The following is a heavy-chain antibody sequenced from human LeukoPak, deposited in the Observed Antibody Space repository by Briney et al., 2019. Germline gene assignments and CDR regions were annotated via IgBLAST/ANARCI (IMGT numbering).Heavy chain of an antibody. CDR2: ISYDGSNK. Sequence: GRSPRLSCAASGFTFSSYAMHWVRQAPGKGLEWVAVISYDGSNKYYADSVKGRFTISRDNSKNTLYLQMNSLRAEDTAVYYCARAGAVHYFDWLLHGYWGQGTLVTVSS. J-gene: IGHJ4*02. D-gene: IGHD3-9*01. CDR3: ARAGAVHYFDWLLHGY. V-gene: IGHV3-30*04. CDR1: GFTFSSYA.